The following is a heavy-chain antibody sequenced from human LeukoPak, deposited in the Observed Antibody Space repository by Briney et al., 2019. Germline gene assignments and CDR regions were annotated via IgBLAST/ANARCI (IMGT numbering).Heavy chain of an antibody. D-gene: IGHD4-17*01. CDR2: ITSDGINQ. J-gene: IGHJ4*02. CDR3: ARDGPYFGDYPYYFDY. V-gene: IGHV3-30*19. CDR1: GFTFSSYG. Sequence: PGGSLRLSCAASGFTFSSYGMHWVRQAPGKGLEWLAVITSDGINQHYADSVRGRLTISRDNSIKTLFLQMNSLGTDDTAVYYCARDGPYFGDYPYYFDYWGQGTLVTVSS.